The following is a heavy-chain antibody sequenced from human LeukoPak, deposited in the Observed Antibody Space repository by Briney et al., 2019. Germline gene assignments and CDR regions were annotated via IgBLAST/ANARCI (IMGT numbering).Heavy chain of an antibody. CDR2: IYYSGST. CDR3: ARGGYSYATFDF. V-gene: IGHV4-39*01. Sequence: SETLSLTCTVSGGSISSSSYYWGWIRQPPGKGLEWIGSIYYSGSTYYNPSLKSRVTISVDTSKNQFSLKLSSVTAADTAVYYCARGGYSYATFDFWGHGTLVTVSS. J-gene: IGHJ4*01. D-gene: IGHD5-18*01. CDR1: GGSISSSSYY.